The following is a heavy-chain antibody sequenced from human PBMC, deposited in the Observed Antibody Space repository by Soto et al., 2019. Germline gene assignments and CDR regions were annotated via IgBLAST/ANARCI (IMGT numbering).Heavy chain of an antibody. Sequence: RGESLKISCKGSGYSFASYWIGWVRHTPGRGLEWMGIIYPGDSDTKYSPSFQGQVAISVDKSISTAYLQWSSLKASDTGIYYCARHKAGGSWFDQYYHGMDVWGQGTTVTVSS. V-gene: IGHV5-51*01. CDR2: IYPGDSDT. J-gene: IGHJ6*02. CDR3: ARHKAGGSWFDQYYHGMDV. CDR1: GYSFASYW. D-gene: IGHD6-13*01.